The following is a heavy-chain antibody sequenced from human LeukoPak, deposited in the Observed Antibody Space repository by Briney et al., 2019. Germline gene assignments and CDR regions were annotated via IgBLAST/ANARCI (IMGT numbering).Heavy chain of an antibody. D-gene: IGHD2-2*01. CDR3: ARARSISYAFDY. V-gene: IGHV3-7*01. J-gene: IGHJ4*02. CDR1: GFTFSSYV. CDR2: IKQDGSEK. Sequence: GGSLRLSCAASGFTFSSYVMSWVRQAPGKGLEWVANIKQDGSEKYYVDSVRGRFTISRDSSKNTLYLQMNSLRAEDTAVYYCARARSISYAFDYWGQGTLVTVSS.